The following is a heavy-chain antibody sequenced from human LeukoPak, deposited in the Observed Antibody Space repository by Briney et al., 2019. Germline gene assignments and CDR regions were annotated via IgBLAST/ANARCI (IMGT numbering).Heavy chain of an antibody. CDR3: ARADTAMDFDY. CDR2: ISSSSYI. Sequence: GGSLRLSCAASGFTFSSYAMSWVRQAPGKGLEWVSSISSSSYIYYADSVKGRFTISRDNAKNSLYLQMNSLRAEDTAVYYCARADTAMDFDYWGQGTLVTVSS. CDR1: GFTFSSYA. V-gene: IGHV3-21*01. J-gene: IGHJ4*02. D-gene: IGHD5-18*01.